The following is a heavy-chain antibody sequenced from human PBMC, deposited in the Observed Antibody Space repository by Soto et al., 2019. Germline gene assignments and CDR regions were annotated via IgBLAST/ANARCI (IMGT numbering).Heavy chain of an antibody. D-gene: IGHD3-10*01. CDR1: GFTFSSYA. CDR3: ARAPEGFGGGSDEYYFDY. V-gene: IGHV3-30*04. Sequence: GESLKISCAASGFTFSSYAMHWVRQAPGKGLEWVAVISYDGSNKYYADSVKGRFTISRDNSKNTLYLQMNSLRAEDTAVYYCARAPEGFGGGSDEYYFDYWGQGTLVTVSS. J-gene: IGHJ4*02. CDR2: ISYDGSNK.